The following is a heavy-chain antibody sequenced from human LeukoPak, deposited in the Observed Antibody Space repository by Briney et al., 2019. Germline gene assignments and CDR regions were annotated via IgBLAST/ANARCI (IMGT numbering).Heavy chain of an antibody. J-gene: IGHJ6*03. D-gene: IGHD3-3*01. V-gene: IGHV4-34*01. CDR1: GGSFSGYY. Sequence: PSETLSLTCAVYGGSFSGYYWSWIRQPPGKGLEWIGEINHSGSTNYNPSLKSRVTISVDTSKDQFSLKLSSVTAADTAVYYCARARAIFGVVIIHHYYYMDVWGKGTTVTVSS. CDR3: ARARAIFGVVIIHHYYYMDV. CDR2: INHSGST.